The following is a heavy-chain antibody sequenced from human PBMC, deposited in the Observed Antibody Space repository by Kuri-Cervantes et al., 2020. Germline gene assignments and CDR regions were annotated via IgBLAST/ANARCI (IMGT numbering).Heavy chain of an antibody. V-gene: IGHV1-46*01. CDR3: ARVHGYSYGQGLDY. D-gene: IGHD5-18*01. Sequence: ASVKVSCKASGYTFANYDVNWVRQAPGQGLEWMGIINPSGGSTSYAQKFQGGVTMTRDTSTSTVYMELSSLRSEDTAVYYCARVHGYSYGQGLDYWGQGTLVTVSS. CDR2: INPSGGST. CDR1: GYTFANYD. J-gene: IGHJ4*02.